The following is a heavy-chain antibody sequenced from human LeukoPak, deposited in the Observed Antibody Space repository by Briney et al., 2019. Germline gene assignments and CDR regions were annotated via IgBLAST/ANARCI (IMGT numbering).Heavy chain of an antibody. J-gene: IGHJ6*02. V-gene: IGHV3-7*01. CDR2: IKQDGSEK. CDR1: GFTFSSYW. CDR3: ARGGGKRPLDV. Sequence: PGGSLRLSCAASGFTFSSYWMSWVRQAPGKGLEWVANIKQDGSEKHYVDSVKGRFTISRDNAKNSLYLQMNSLRAEDTAVYYCARGGGKRPLDVWGQGTTVTVSS. D-gene: IGHD3-16*01.